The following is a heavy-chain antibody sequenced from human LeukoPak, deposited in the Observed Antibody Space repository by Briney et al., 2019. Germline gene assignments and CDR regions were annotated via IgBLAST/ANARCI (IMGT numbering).Heavy chain of an antibody. CDR1: GYSISSGYY. J-gene: IGHJ4*02. CDR3: ARHGMGDYGDPYYFDY. Sequence: SETLSLTCTVSGYSISSGYYWGWIRQPPGKGLEWIGSIYHSGSTYYNPSLKSRVTISVDTSKNQFSLKLSSVTAADTAVYYCARHGMGDYGDPYYFDYWGQGTLVTVSS. V-gene: IGHV4-38-2*02. CDR2: IYHSGST. D-gene: IGHD4-17*01.